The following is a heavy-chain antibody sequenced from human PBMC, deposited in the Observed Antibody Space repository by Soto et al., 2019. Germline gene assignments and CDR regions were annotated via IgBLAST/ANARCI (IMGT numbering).Heavy chain of an antibody. V-gene: IGHV4-39*01. CDR1: GGSISSSNDY. D-gene: IGHD1-26*01. Sequence: QLQLQESGPGLVKPSETLSLTCTVPGGSISSSNDYWGWIRQPPGKGLEWIGTMSYSGDTYYTPSLKSRITISIDTSKTQFSVRLTSVTAADTAVYYCVKFSSGTMKNYWDQGTLVTVSS. CDR2: MSYSGDT. J-gene: IGHJ4*02. CDR3: VKFSSGTMKNY.